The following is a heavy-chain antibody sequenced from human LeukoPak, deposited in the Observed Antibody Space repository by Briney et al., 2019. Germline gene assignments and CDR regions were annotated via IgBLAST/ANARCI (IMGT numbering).Heavy chain of an antibody. CDR3: ASDRGSSWVGRRGRNYFDY. Sequence: SETLSLTCTVSGGSIGSYYWSWIRQVPGKGLEWIGYVYYSGSTDYNPSLKSRVTMSVDTSKNQFSLKLSSVTAADTAVYYCASDRGSSWVGRRGRNYFDYWGQGTLVTVSS. CDR2: VYYSGST. CDR1: GGSIGSYY. J-gene: IGHJ4*02. D-gene: IGHD6-13*01. V-gene: IGHV4-59*12.